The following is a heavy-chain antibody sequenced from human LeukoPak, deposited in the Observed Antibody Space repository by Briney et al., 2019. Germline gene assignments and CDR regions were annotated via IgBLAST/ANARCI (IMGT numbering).Heavy chain of an antibody. D-gene: IGHD3/OR15-3a*01. J-gene: IGHJ4*02. CDR3: AADWPLDY. V-gene: IGHV3-66*01. CDR2: IHIGNST. Sequence: GSLRLSCAASGFTVNSNDMSWVRQAPGKGLEWVSIIHIGNSTYYADSVKGRFTISRDNSKNTLYLQMNSLRAEDTAVYYCAADWPLDYWGQGTLVTVSS. CDR1: GFTVNSND.